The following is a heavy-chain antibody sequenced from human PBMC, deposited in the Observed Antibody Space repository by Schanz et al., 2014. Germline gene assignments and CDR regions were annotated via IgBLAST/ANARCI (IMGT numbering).Heavy chain of an antibody. D-gene: IGHD4-17*01. V-gene: IGHV4-39*07. CDR2: IYHTGST. Sequence: QVQLQESGPGLVKASQTLSLTCSVSGASISSANHYWAWVRQPPGKGLEWIGEIYHTGSTNYNPSLKSRVTISVDTSKNQFSLKLSSVTAADTAVYYCARDRGHGDLPGDIWGQGTMVTVSS. CDR1: GASISSANHY. J-gene: IGHJ3*02. CDR3: ARDRGHGDLPGDI.